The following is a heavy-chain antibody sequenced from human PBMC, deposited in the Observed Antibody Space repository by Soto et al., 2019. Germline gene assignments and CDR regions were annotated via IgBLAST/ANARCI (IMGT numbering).Heavy chain of an antibody. D-gene: IGHD2-15*01. J-gene: IGHJ4*02. Sequence: GESLKISCKGSGYSFTSYWIGWVRQMPGKGLEWMGIIYPGDSDTRYSPSFQGQVTISADKSISTAYLQWSSLKASDTAMYYCARRPAEGGSGLGYFDYWGQGTLVTVSS. CDR1: GYSFTSYW. V-gene: IGHV5-51*01. CDR2: IYPGDSDT. CDR3: ARRPAEGGSGLGYFDY.